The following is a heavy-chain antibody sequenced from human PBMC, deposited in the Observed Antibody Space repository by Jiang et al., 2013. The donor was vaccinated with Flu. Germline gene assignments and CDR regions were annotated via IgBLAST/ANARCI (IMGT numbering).Heavy chain of an antibody. Sequence: PGLVKASETLSLTCVVSGGSISSGDWWHWVRQPPGKGLEWIGEIYHRGSANYNPSLKSRVSISVDKSKNQFSLKLSSVTAADTAVYYCAKGAPTPEGFDPWGQGALVTVSP. J-gene: IGHJ5*02. CDR2: IYHRGSA. CDR1: GGSISSGDW. CDR3: AKGAPTPEGFDP. V-gene: IGHV4/OR15-8*01. D-gene: IGHD2-15*01.